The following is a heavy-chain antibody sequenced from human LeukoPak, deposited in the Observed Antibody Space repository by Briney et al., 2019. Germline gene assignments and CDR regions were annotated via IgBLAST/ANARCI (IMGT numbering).Heavy chain of an antibody. D-gene: IGHD5-12*01. V-gene: IGHV3-23*01. Sequence: GRSLRLSCAASGFTFDDYAMHWVRQAPGKGLEWVSGISGSGTSTYYADSVKGRFTISRDNSENTLFLQMDSLRTEDTATYYCAKSWLRLGGDYWGHGTLVTVSS. CDR2: ISGSGTST. CDR1: GFTFDDYA. J-gene: IGHJ4*01. CDR3: AKSWLRLGGDY.